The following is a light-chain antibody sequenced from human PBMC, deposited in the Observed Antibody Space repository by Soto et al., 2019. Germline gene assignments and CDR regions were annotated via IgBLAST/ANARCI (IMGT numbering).Light chain of an antibody. CDR3: SSYTRSTTWL. J-gene: IGLJ3*02. V-gene: IGLV2-14*01. Sequence: QSALTQPRSVSGSPGQSVAISCTGSISDVGAYNYVSWYQQHPGKAPKLMIYEVSNRPSGVAFRFSGSKSGNTASLTISGLQAEDEGDYFCSSYTRSTTWLFGGGTQLTVL. CDR2: EVS. CDR1: ISDVGAYNY.